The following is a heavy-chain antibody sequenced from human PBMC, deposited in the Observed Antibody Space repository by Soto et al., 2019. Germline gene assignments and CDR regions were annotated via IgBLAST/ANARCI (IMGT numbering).Heavy chain of an antibody. CDR1: GFTFSSYA. J-gene: IGHJ5*01. CDR2: ISGSGDST. CDR3: AKGDSSSLNLFDS. Sequence: GGSLRLSCAASGFTFSSYAMSWVRQAPGKGLEWVSTISGSGDSTFYADSVRGRFTLSRDNTKNTLFLQMTNLRAEDTALFYCAKGDSSSLNLFDSWGQGSLVTVSS. V-gene: IGHV3-23*01.